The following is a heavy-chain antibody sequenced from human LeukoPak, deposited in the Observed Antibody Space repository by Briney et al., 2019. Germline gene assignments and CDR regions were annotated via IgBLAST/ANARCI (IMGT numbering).Heavy chain of an antibody. Sequence: GASVKVSCKASGYTFTSYGISWVRQAPGQGLEWMGWISAYNGNTNYAQKLQGRVTMTTDTSTSTAYMELRSLRSDDTAVYYCARFIAARPGPPHYYYYMDVWGKGTTVTVSS. CDR2: ISAYNGNT. J-gene: IGHJ6*03. CDR1: GYTFTSYG. CDR3: ARFIAARPGPPHYYYYMDV. D-gene: IGHD6-6*01. V-gene: IGHV1-18*01.